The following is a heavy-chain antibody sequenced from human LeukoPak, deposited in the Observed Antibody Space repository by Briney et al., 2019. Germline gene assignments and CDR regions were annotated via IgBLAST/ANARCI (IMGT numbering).Heavy chain of an antibody. CDR3: VTDGGPNYYDTFDY. V-gene: IGHV3-30-3*01. D-gene: IGHD3-22*01. J-gene: IGHJ4*02. CDR2: ISYDGSNK. CDR1: GFTFSSYA. Sequence: VGSLRLSCAASGFTFSSYAMHWVRQAPGKGLEWVAVISYDGSNKYYADSVKGRFTISRDNSKNTLYLQMNSLRAEDTAVYYCVTDGGPNYYDTFDYWGQGTLVTVSS.